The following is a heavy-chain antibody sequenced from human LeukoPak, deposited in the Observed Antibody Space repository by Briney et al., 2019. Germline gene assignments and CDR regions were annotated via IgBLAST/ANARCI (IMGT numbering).Heavy chain of an antibody. D-gene: IGHD6-19*01. V-gene: IGHV3-48*01. CDR2: ISSSSSTI. J-gene: IGHJ6*02. CDR3: ARDPNVRGWWDYYYYGMDV. Sequence: GGSLRLSCAASGFTFSSYSMNWVRQAPGKGLEWGSYISSSSSTIYYADSVKGRFTISRDNAKNSLYLQMNSLRAEDTAVYYCARDPNVRGWWDYYYYGMDVWGQGTTVTVS. CDR1: GFTFSSYS.